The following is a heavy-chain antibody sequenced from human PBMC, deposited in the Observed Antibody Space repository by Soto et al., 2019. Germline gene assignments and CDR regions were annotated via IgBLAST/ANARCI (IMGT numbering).Heavy chain of an antibody. Sequence: QVQLQESGPGLVKPSQTLSLTCTVSGGSISSSDYYWNWIRQHPGKGLEWIGHIYYSGSTYYNPSLKSRVTMSVDTSTNQFSLKLSSVTAADTAVYYCARDRGLGWPIGYWGQGTLVTVSS. J-gene: IGHJ4*02. CDR1: GGSISSSDYY. CDR2: IYYSGST. CDR3: ARDRGLGWPIGY. D-gene: IGHD2-15*01. V-gene: IGHV4-31*03.